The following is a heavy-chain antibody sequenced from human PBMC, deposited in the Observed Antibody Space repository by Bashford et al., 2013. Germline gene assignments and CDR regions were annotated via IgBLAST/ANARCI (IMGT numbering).Heavy chain of an antibody. CDR2: ISAYNGNT. V-gene: IGHV1-18*01. D-gene: IGHD6-13*01. J-gene: IGHJ5*02. CDR3: VRRRRAAAGIGWFDP. CDR1: GYTFTSYG. Sequence: ASVKVSCKASGYTFTSYGISWVRQAPGQGLEWMGWISAYNGNTNYAQKLQGRVTMTTDTSTSTAYMELRSLRSDDTAMYYCVRRRRAAAGIGWFDPGAREPWSPSPQ.